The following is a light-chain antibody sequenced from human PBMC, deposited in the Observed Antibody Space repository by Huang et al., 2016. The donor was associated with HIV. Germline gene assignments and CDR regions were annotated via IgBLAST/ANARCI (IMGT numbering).Light chain of an antibody. J-gene: IGKJ4*01. V-gene: IGKV3-15*01. CDR3: QQYNDWPPLT. CDR1: QNVGSS. Sequence: VLMTQSPATLSVSPGERANLSCRASQNVGSSLAWYQQRSGQAPRLLIYGASTRATDIPARFNGTGSETEFTLTIASLQSEDFAVYYCQQYNDWPPLTFGGGTKVEIK. CDR2: GAS.